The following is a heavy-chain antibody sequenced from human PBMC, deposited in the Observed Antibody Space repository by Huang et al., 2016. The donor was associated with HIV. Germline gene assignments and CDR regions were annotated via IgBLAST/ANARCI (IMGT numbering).Heavy chain of an antibody. D-gene: IGHD3-16*01. CDR3: ARDPKYHSFPYFRQRRGIEI. Sequence: QIRLVQSGAEVKKPGASVRVSCQASGYAFSDYGFSWVRQAPGQGPEWVGWIRASKGERNYGQRFQGRGTLTTDTSTTTVYMDLRSLRSDDTAVYYCARDPKYHSFPYFRQRRGIEIWGQGTVVTVSS. V-gene: IGHV1-18*04. CDR2: IRASKGER. J-gene: IGHJ3*02. CDR1: GYAFSDYG.